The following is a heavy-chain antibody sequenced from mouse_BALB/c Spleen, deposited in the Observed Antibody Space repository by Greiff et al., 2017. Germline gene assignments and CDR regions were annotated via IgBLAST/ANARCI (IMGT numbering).Heavy chain of an antibody. CDR2: IDPANGNT. J-gene: IGHJ3*01. V-gene: IGHV14-3*02. CDR3: AFDGYPAWFAY. CDR1: GFNIKDTY. Sequence: EVKLVESGAELVKPGASVKLSCTASGFNIKDTYMHWVKQRPEQGLEWIGRIDPANGNTKYDPKFQGKATITADTSSNTAYLQLSSLTSEDTAVYYCAFDGYPAWFAYWGQGTLVTASA. D-gene: IGHD2-3*01.